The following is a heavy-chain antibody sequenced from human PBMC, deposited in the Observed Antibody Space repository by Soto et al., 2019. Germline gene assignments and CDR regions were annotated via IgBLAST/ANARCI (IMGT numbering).Heavy chain of an antibody. J-gene: IGHJ6*02. D-gene: IGHD3-22*01. CDR2: IIPIFDIT. CDR3: ARPDEGGYSSNHHYYYALDV. V-gene: IGHV1-69*01. CDR1: GGTFRSYS. Sequence: QVQLVQSGAEVKKPGSSVKVSCKASGGTFRSYSISWVRQAPGQGLEWMGGIIPIFDITNYAQKFQCRVHITADESKSKAYMELSILGYDDTAVYYCARPDEGGYSSNHHYYYALDVWGQGPTVTV.